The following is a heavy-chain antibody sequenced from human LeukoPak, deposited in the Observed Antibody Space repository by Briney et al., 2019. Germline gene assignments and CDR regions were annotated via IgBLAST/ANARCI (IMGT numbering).Heavy chain of an antibody. CDR2: IYTSGTT. J-gene: IGHJ4*02. V-gene: IGHV4-4*07. Sequence: PSQTLSLTCTVSGGSISSYYWSWIRQPAGKGLEWIGRIYTSGTTNYNPSLKSRVTMTVDTSKNQFSLKMRSVTAADTAVYYCARANYDSSDYWGQGTLVTVSS. D-gene: IGHD3-22*01. CDR1: GGSISSYY. CDR3: ARANYDSSDY.